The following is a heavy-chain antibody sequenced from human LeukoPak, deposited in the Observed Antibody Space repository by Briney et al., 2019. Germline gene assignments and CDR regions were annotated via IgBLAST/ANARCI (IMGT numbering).Heavy chain of an antibody. J-gene: IGHJ5*02. D-gene: IGHD3-22*01. CDR2: INHSGST. CDR3: ARVRLSYDSSGKGFDP. Sequence: PSETLSLTCAVYGGSFSGCYWSWIRQPPGKGLEWIGEINHSGSTNYNPSLKSRVTISVDTSKNQFSLKLSSVTAADTAVYYCARVRLSYDSSGKGFDPWGQGTLVTVSS. V-gene: IGHV4-34*01. CDR1: GGSFSGCY.